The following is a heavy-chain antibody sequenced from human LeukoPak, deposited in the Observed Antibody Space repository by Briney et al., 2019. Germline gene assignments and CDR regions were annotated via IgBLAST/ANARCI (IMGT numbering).Heavy chain of an antibody. CDR2: INPNSGDT. J-gene: IGHJ4*02. CDR3: ARGGGRSWVDY. D-gene: IGHD2-15*01. CDR1: GFTGHN. V-gene: IGHV1-2*02. Sequence: GASVRVSCKASGFTGHNIHWVRQAPGEGLEWMGWINPNSGDTHYAQRFQGRVTMTRDTSISTVYMEVSGLTSDDTAVYFCARGGGRSWVDYWGQGALVTVSS.